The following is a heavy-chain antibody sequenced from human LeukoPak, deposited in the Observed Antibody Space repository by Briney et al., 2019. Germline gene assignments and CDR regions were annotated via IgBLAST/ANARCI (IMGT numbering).Heavy chain of an antibody. V-gene: IGHV4-30-2*01. J-gene: IGHJ5*02. D-gene: IGHD3-10*01. CDR2: IYHSGST. CDR3: ARSTRITMVRGVISWFDP. Sequence: SETLSLTCAVSGGSISSGGYSWSWIRQPPGKGLEWIGYIYHSGSTYYNPSLKSRVTISVDRSKSQFSLKLSSVTAADTAVYYCARSTRITMVRGVISWFDPWGQGTLVTVSS. CDR1: GGSISSGGYS.